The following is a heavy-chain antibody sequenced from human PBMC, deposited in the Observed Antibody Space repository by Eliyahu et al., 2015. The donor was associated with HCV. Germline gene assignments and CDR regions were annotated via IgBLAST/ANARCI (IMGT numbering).Heavy chain of an antibody. D-gene: IGHD6-13*01. CDR3: ARDILQQLVDYYYYYGMDV. CDR2: XIPIFGTA. V-gene: IGHV1-69*06. Sequence: XVQLVXSGAEVKKPGSSVKVSCXXSGGTXSSYAISWVRQAPGQGLXWMGGXIPIFGTANYAQKFQGRVTITADKSTSTAYMELSSLRSEDTAVYYCARDILQQLVDYYYYYGMDVWGQGTTVTVSS. CDR1: GGTXSSYA. J-gene: IGHJ6*02.